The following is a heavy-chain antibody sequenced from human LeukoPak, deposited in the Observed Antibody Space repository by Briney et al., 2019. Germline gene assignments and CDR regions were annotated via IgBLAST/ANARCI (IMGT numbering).Heavy chain of an antibody. CDR3: ARSRRTALTGSFDY. CDR1: GGSISSSSYY. Sequence: SETLSLTCTVSGGSISSSSYYWGWICQPPGKGLEWIGSIYYSGSTYYNPSLKSRVTISVDTSKNQFSLKLSSVTAADTAVYYCARSRRTALTGSFDYWGQGTLVTVSS. D-gene: IGHD1-14*01. V-gene: IGHV4-39*01. CDR2: IYYSGST. J-gene: IGHJ4*02.